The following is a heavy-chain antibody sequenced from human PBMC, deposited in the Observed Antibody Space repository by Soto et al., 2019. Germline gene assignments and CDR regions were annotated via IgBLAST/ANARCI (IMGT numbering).Heavy chain of an antibody. CDR1: GFTFSGDV. CDR3: AKSQSGSFFAAFDV. CDR2: IFGSGETT. V-gene: IGHV3-23*01. D-gene: IGHD1-26*01. J-gene: IGHJ3*01. Sequence: EAQLLESGGGLEQPGGSLRLSCTASGFTFSGDVMSWVRQAPGKGLEWVSNIFGSGETTYYADSVKGRFTISRDNSKNTLFLQLNSLKDEDTAVYYCAKSQSGSFFAAFDVWGQGTVVTVSS.